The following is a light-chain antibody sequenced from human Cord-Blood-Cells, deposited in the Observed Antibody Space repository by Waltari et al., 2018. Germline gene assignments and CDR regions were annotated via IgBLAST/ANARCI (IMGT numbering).Light chain of an antibody. CDR2: AAS. CDR1: QSISSY. J-gene: IGKJ1*01. CDR3: QLSNGTPAWT. V-gene: IGKV1-39*01. Sequence: DIQLTQSPSSLSASVGDRVTITCRASQSISSYLHWYQQKPGKAPKHLIYAASTLQSGVPSRLGGSGSVTVFTLTISSLQPEDFATYHCQLSNGTPAWTFRHGKKVESK.